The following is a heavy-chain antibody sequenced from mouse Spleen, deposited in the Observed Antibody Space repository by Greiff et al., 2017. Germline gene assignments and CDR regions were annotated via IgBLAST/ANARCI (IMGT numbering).Heavy chain of an antibody. CDR3: TRDSKFPYWYFDV. D-gene: IGHD2-5*01. V-gene: IGHV1-15*01. CDR2: IDPETGGT. Sequence: QVQLQQSGAELVRPGASVTLSCKASGYTFTDYEMHWVKQTPVHGLEWIGAIDPETGGTAYNQKFKGKAILTADKSSSTAYMELRSLTSEDSAVYYCTRDSKFPYWYFDVWGTGTTVTVSS. J-gene: IGHJ1*03. CDR1: GYTFTDYE.